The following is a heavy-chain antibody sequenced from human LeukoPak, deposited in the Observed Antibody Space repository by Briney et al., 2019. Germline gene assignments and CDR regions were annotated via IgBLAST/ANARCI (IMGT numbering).Heavy chain of an antibody. D-gene: IGHD3-10*01. CDR2: ISGSGGST. V-gene: IGHV3-23*01. Sequence: PGGSLRLSCAASGFTFSSYAMSRVRQAPGKGLEWVSAISGSGGSTYYADSVKGRFTISRDNSKNTLYLQMNSLRAEDTAVYYCAKDRFGELSPWLDPWGQGTLVTVSS. CDR1: GFTFSSYA. J-gene: IGHJ5*02. CDR3: AKDRFGELSPWLDP.